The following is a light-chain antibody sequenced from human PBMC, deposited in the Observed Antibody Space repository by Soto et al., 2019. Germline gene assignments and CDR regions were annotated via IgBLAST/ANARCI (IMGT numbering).Light chain of an antibody. CDR2: EVS. CDR1: SSEVGGYNY. Sequence: QSVLTQPASVSGSPGQSITISCTGTSSEVGGYNYVSWYQQHPGKATKIMIYEVSKQPSGVTKHITGSKYGNTANLNIDGLQAEDEADYYCSSYTSSSTFIFGTGT. CDR3: SSYTSSSTFI. J-gene: IGLJ1*01. V-gene: IGLV2-14*01.